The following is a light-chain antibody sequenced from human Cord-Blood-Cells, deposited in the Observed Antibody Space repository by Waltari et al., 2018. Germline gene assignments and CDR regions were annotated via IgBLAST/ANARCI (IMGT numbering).Light chain of an antibody. CDR1: QSISSY. V-gene: IGKV1-39*01. CDR3: QQSYSTPRT. Sequence: DIKMTQSPSSLSASVGDRVTTTCRASQSISSYLNWYQQKPGKAPKLLIYAASSLQSGVPSRFSGSGSGTDFTLTISSLQPEDFATYYCQQSYSTPRTFGQGTRLEIK. CDR2: AAS. J-gene: IGKJ5*01.